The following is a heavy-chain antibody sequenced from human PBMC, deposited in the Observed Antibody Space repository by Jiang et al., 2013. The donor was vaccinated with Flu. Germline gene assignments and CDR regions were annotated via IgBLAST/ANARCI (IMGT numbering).Heavy chain of an antibody. Sequence: VQLVESGAEVKKPGESLKISCKGSGYSFTSYWIGWVRQMPGKGLEWMGIIYPGDSDTRYSPSFQGQVTISADKSISTAYLQWSSLKASDTAMYYCARRPGSQFRRGYSYGPLVGFDYWGQGTLVTVSS. J-gene: IGHJ4*02. V-gene: IGHV5-51*01. D-gene: IGHD5-18*01. CDR1: GYSFTSYW. CDR2: IYPGDSDT. CDR3: ARRPGSQFRRGYSYGPLVGFDY.